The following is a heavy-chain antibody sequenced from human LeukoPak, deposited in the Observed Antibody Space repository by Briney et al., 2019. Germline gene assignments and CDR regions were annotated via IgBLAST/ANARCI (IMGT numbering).Heavy chain of an antibody. D-gene: IGHD6-6*01. CDR1: GFTFSSYG. J-gene: IGHJ6*02. CDR2: IWYDGSNK. CDR3: AKVVYSSSGQDYYYYYYGMDV. V-gene: IGHV3-30*02. Sequence: GGSLRLSCAASGFTFSSYGMHWVRQAPGKGLEWVAVIWYDGSNKYYADSVKGRFTISRDNSKNTLYLQMNSLRAEDTAVYYCAKVVYSSSGQDYYYYYYGMDVWGQGTTVTVSS.